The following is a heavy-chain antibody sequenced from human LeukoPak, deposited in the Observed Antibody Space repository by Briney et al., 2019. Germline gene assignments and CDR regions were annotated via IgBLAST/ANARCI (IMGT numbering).Heavy chain of an antibody. CDR2: IYYSGST. J-gene: IGHJ4*02. Sequence: WVRQPPGKGLEWIGSIYYSGSTYYNPSPKSRVTISVDTSKNQFSLKLSSVTAADTAVYYCASRGDPGDYWGQGTLVTVSS. CDR3: ASRGDPGDY. V-gene: IGHV4-39*01. D-gene: IGHD2-21*02.